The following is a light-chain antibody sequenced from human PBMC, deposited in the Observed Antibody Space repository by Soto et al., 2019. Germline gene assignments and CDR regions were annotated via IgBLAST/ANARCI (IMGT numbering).Light chain of an antibody. CDR1: QSVRSGY. V-gene: IGKV3D-20*02. CDR3: QQRRKSHRT. J-gene: IGKJ1*01. Sequence: GTLPLTDRTRAALSCRPSQSVRSGYLAWYQQTPGQAPRLLIYGASSRATGIPDRFSGSGSGTDFTLTICRLEPEDFAVYYCQQRRKSHRTFGQGANVAIK. CDR2: GAS.